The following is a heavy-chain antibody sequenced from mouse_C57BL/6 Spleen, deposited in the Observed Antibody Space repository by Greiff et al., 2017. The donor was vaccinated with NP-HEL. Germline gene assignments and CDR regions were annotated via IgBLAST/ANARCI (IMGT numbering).Heavy chain of an antibody. CDR1: GYTFTSYG. Sequence: QVQLQQSGAELARPGASVKLSCKASGYTFTSYGISWVQQRTGQGLEWIGEIYPRSGNTYYNDTFKGKATLTTANASSTAYMELRSLTSEDSAVYFCARGVTTVVDAYAMYYWGQGTSVTASS. CDR2: IYPRSGNT. V-gene: IGHV1-81*01. CDR3: ARGVTTVVDAYAMYY. D-gene: IGHD1-1*01. J-gene: IGHJ4*01.